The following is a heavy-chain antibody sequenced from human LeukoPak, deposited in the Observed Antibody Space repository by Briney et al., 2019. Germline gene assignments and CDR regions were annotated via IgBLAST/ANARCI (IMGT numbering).Heavy chain of an antibody. CDR3: ARISAYYDFWSGSSGRTLYNWFDP. D-gene: IGHD3-3*01. Sequence: GGSLRLSCAASGFTFSSYAMSWVRQAPGKGLEWVSAISGSGGSTYYADSVKGRFTISRDNAKNSLYLQMNSLRAEDTAVYYCARISAYYDFWSGSSGRTLYNWFDPWGQGALVTVSS. V-gene: IGHV3-23*01. CDR1: GFTFSSYA. J-gene: IGHJ5*02. CDR2: ISGSGGST.